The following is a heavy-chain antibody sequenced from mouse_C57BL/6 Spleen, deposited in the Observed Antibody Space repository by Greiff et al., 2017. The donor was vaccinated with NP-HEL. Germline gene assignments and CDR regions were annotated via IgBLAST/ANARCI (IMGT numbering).Heavy chain of an antibody. V-gene: IGHV1-82*01. D-gene: IGHD2-3*01. CDR2: IYPGDGDT. Sequence: VKLQESGPELVKPGASVKISCKASGYAFSSSWMNWVKQRPGKGLEWIGRIYPGDGDTNYNGKFKGKATLTADKSSSTAYMQLSSLTSEDSAVYFCARDGYSVYFDYWGQGTTLTVSS. CDR3: ARDGYSVYFDY. CDR1: GYAFSSSW. J-gene: IGHJ2*01.